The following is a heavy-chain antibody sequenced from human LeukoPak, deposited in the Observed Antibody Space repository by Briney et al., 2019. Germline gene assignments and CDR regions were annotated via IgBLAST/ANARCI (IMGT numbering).Heavy chain of an antibody. CDR1: GGSINTYY. CDR3: SRRGVKTTRFDY. D-gene: IGHD1-1*01. J-gene: IGHJ4*02. Sequence: PSETLSLTCTGPGGSINTYYWSWIRQPPGKGLEWIGYLYNSGTTNYNPSPKSRVSISGDTTKNQFSPKLNSVTAADTAVYYCSRRGVKTTRFDYWGQGILVSVSS. V-gene: IGHV4-59*01. CDR2: LYNSGTT.